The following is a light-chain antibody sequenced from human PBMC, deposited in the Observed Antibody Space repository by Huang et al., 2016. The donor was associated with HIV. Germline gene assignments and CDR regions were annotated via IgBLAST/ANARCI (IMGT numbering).Light chain of an antibody. CDR3: QQYNNWPRT. J-gene: IGKJ1*01. V-gene: IGKV3-15*01. Sequence: EIVMTQSPATLSVSPGERATLSCRASQSVSSNLAWYQQKPGQAPRLLIYAASTMATGIPARFSGSWSGTEFTLTISSLQSEDFAVYYCQQYNNWPRTFGQGTKVEIK. CDR1: QSVSSN. CDR2: AAS.